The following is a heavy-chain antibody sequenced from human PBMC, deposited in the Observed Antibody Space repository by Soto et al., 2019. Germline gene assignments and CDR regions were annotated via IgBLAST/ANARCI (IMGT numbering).Heavy chain of an antibody. CDR3: AKAPEILTGYYPN. CDR1: GFTFSSYG. D-gene: IGHD3-9*01. J-gene: IGHJ4*02. CDR2: ISYDGSNK. V-gene: IGHV3-30*18. Sequence: GGSLRLSCAASGFTFSSYGMHWVRQAPGKGLEWVAVISYDGSNKYYADSVKGRFTISRDNSKNTLYLQMNSLRAEDTAVYYCAKAPEILTGYYPNWGQGTLVTVSS.